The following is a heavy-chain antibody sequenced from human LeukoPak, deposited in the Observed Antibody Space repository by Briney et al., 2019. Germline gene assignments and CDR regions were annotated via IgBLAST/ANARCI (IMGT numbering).Heavy chain of an antibody. CDR3: ARGYYDFWSGSHYFDY. J-gene: IGHJ4*02. CDR2: ISAYNGNT. Sequence: GSVKVSCKASGYTFTSYGISWVRQAPGQGVEWMGWISAYNGNTNYAQKLQGRVTMTTDTSTSTAYMDLRSLRSDDTAVYYCARGYYDFWSGSHYFDYWGQGTLVTVSS. V-gene: IGHV1-18*01. D-gene: IGHD3-3*01. CDR1: GYTFTSYG.